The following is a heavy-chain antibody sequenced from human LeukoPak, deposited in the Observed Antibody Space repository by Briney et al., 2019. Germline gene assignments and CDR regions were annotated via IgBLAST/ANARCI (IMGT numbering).Heavy chain of an antibody. CDR1: GFTFSDYY. D-gene: IGHD6-19*01. V-gene: IGHV3-11*04. CDR3: AKLSRGEQWLDTFDY. J-gene: IGHJ4*02. Sequence: PGGSLRLSCAASGFTFSDYYMSWIRQAPGKGLEWVSYISSSGSTIYYADSVKGRFTISRDNSKNTLYLQMNSLRAEDTAVYYCAKLSRGEQWLDTFDYWGQGTLVTVSS. CDR2: ISSSGSTI.